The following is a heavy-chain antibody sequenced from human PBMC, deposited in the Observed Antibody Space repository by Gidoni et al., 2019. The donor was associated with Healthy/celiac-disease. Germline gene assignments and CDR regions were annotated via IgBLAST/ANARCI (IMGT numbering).Heavy chain of an antibody. CDR2: ISWNSGSI. CDR3: AKDTRGVTIFGVVPDY. J-gene: IGHJ4*02. Sequence: EVQLVESGGGLVQPGRSLRLSCAASGLTFDDYAMHWVRQAPGKGLEWVSGISWNSGSIGYADSVKGRFTISRDNAKNSLYLQMNSLRAEDTALYYCAKDTRGVTIFGVVPDYWGQGTLVTVSS. V-gene: IGHV3-9*01. D-gene: IGHD3-3*01. CDR1: GLTFDDYA.